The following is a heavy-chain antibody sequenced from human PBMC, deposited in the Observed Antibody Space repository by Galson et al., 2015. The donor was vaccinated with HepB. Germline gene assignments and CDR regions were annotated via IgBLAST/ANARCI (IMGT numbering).Heavy chain of an antibody. V-gene: IGHV4-4*08. D-gene: IGHD3-22*01. CDR1: GGSISSYY. CDR3: ARVDSSGYYYVAFDI. CDR2: IYTSGST. Sequence: SETLSLTCTVSGGSISSYYWSWIRQPPGKGLEWIGYIYTSGSTNYNPSLKSRVTMSVDTSKNQFSLKLSSVTAADTAVYYCARVDSSGYYYVAFDIWGQGTMVTVSS. J-gene: IGHJ3*02.